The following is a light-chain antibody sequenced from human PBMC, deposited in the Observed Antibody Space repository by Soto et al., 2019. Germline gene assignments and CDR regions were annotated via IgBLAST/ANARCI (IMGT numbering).Light chain of an antibody. CDR2: DAS. J-gene: IGKJ1*01. CDR1: QSVSNN. CDR3: QQYNNWPPWT. Sequence: ILMTQSPATLSVSPGERATLSCRASQSVSNNLAWYQQKPGPAPRLLIYDASTRATGIPARFSGSGSGTEFTLTISGLQSEDFAVYYCQQYNNWPPWTFGQGNKVEIK. V-gene: IGKV3-15*01.